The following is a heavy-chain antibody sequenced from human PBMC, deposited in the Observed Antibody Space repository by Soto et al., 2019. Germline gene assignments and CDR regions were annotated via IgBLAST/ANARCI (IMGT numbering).Heavy chain of an antibody. CDR1: GFTFSSYA. V-gene: IGHV3-30-3*01. CDR3: ARDVGVVVVGPGNAFDI. D-gene: IGHD2-15*01. CDR2: ISYDGSNK. J-gene: IGHJ3*02. Sequence: QVQLVESGGGVVQPGRSLRLSCAASGFTFSSYAMHWVRQAPGKGLEWVAVISYDGSNKYYADSVKGRFTISRDNYXNXXYLQMNSLRAEDTAVYYCARDVGVVVVGPGNAFDIWGQGTMVTVSS.